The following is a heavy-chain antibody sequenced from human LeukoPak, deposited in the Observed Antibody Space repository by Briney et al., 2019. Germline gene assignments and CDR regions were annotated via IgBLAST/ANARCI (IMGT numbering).Heavy chain of an antibody. CDR1: GFTFSSYD. J-gene: IGHJ4*02. D-gene: IGHD6-19*01. V-gene: IGHV3-13*01. Sequence: GGSLRLSCAASGFTFSSYDMHWVRQATGKGLEWVSAIGTAGDTYYPGSVKGRFTISRDNSKNTLYLQMNSLRAEDTAVYYCGIAVAGTNFDYWGQGTLVTVSS. CDR3: GIAVAGTNFDY. CDR2: IGTAGDT.